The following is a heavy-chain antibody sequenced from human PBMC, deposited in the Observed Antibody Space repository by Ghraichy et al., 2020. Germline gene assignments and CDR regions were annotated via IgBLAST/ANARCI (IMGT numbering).Heavy chain of an antibody. D-gene: IGHD3-3*01. Sequence: SETLSLTCTVSGGSMSSSSHYWGWIRQPPGKGLEWIGSIYYRGSTYYNPSLKSRVTISVDTSKNQLSLNLRPVTAADTAVYYCARSPKWLLSKSNWFDPWGQGTLVTVSS. CDR3: ARSPKWLLSKSNWFDP. V-gene: IGHV4-39*01. CDR1: GGSMSSSSHY. J-gene: IGHJ5*02. CDR2: IYYRGST.